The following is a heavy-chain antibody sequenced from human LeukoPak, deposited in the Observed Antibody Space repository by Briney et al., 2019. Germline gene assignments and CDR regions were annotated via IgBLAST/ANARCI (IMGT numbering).Heavy chain of an antibody. D-gene: IGHD1-26*01. CDR3: AGTMESVSFSTFDY. J-gene: IGHJ4*02. CDR2: IYYSGST. V-gene: IGHV4-39*07. CDR1: GGSISSSSYY. Sequence: SETLSLTCIVSGGSISSSSYYWGWIRQPPGKGLEWIGNIYYSGSTYYNPSLKSRVTISADTSKNQFSLKLSSVTAADTAVYYCAGTMESVSFSTFDYWGQGTLVTVSS.